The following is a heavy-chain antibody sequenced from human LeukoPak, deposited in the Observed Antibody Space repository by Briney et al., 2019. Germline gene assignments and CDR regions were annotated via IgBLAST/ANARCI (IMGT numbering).Heavy chain of an antibody. CDR2: INPNSGGT. CDR1: GYTFTGYY. V-gene: IGHV1-2*02. CDR3: ARAGSRNHDAFDI. D-gene: IGHD1-14*01. J-gene: IGHJ3*02. Sequence: ASVKVSCKASGYTFTGYYMHWVRQAPGQGLEWMGWINPNSGGTNYAQKLQGRVTMTRDTSISTAYMELSRLRSDDTAAYYCARAGSRNHDAFDIWGQGTMVTVSS.